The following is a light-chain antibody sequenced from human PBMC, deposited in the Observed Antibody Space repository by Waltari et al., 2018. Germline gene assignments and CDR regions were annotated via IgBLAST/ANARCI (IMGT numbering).Light chain of an antibody. Sequence: DIQMTQSPSSLSASVGDRVTITCRASQGLRGDLGWFQQKPGKAPKRLIYAASTLQSGVPSRFSGSGSGTEFTLTISSLQPEDFGSYYCLQHNSYSYTFGQGTKLEIK. J-gene: IGKJ2*01. CDR1: QGLRGD. V-gene: IGKV1-17*01. CDR2: AAS. CDR3: LQHNSYSYT.